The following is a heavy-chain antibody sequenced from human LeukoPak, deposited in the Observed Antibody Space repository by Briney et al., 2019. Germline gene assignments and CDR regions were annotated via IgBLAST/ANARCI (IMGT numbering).Heavy chain of an antibody. J-gene: IGHJ3*02. Sequence: GGSLRLSCAASGFTFSSYWMSWVRQAPGKGLEWVANIKQDGSEKYYVDSVKGRFTISRDNAKNSLYLQMNSLRAEDTAVYSCARDSSSWRGDDAFDIWGQGTMVTVSS. CDR1: GFTFSSYW. D-gene: IGHD6-13*01. V-gene: IGHV3-7*01. CDR3: ARDSSSWRGDDAFDI. CDR2: IKQDGSEK.